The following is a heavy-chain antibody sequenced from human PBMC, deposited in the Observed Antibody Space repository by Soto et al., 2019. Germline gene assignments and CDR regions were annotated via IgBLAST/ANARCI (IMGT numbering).Heavy chain of an antibody. CDR1: GGTFSSYT. D-gene: IGHD3-10*01. J-gene: IGHJ3*02. Sequence: GASVKVSCKASGGTFSSYTISWVRQAPGQGLERMGRIIPILGIANYAQKFQGRVTITADKSTSTAYMELSSLRSEDTAVYYCARGSAPEGAFDIWGQGTMVTVSS. V-gene: IGHV1-69*02. CDR3: ARGSAPEGAFDI. CDR2: IIPILGIA.